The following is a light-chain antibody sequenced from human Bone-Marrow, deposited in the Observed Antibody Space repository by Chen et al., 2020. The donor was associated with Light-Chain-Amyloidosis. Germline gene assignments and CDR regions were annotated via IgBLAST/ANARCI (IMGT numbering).Light chain of an antibody. CDR2: DNN. J-gene: IGLJ2*01. Sequence: QSVLTQPPSVSAAPGQKVTISCSGSNSNIGNNYVSWYQQLPGTAPKLLIYDNNKRPSGLPDRFSGSKAGTSATLGITGLQTGDEADYYCGTWDSSLIAEVFGGGTKLTVL. CDR3: GTWDSSLIAEV. CDR1: NSNIGNNY. V-gene: IGLV1-51*01.